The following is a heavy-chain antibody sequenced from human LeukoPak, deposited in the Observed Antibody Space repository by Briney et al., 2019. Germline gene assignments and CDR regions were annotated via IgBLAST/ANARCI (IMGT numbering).Heavy chain of an antibody. V-gene: IGHV3-23*01. J-gene: IGHJ4*02. CDR1: GFTFSSYA. D-gene: IGHD1-26*01. CDR3: VSLLGATSY. CDR2: SSGSGGST. Sequence: GGSLRLSCAASGFTFSSYAMSWVRQAPGKGLEWVPASSGSGGSTYYADSVKGRFTISRDNSKSTLYLQMNSLRAEDTAVYYCVSLLGATSYWGQGTLVTVSS.